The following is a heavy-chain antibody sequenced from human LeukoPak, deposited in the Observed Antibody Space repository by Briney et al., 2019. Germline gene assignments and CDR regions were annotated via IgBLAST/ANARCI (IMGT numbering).Heavy chain of an antibody. CDR3: ARWRRWLVSGFDY. CDR1: GFTFSSYE. CDR2: ISSSGSTI. D-gene: IGHD6-19*01. Sequence: GGSLRLSCAASGFTFSSYEMNWVRQAPGKGLEWVSYISSSGSTIYYADSVKGRFTISRDNAKNSLYLQMNSLRAEDTAVYYCARWRRWLVSGFDYWGQGTLVTVSS. V-gene: IGHV3-48*03. J-gene: IGHJ4*02.